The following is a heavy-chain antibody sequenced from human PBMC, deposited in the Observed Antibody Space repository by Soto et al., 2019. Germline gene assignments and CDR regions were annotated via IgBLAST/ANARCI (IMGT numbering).Heavy chain of an antibody. CDR2: INPNSGGT. V-gene: IGHV1-2*04. CDR3: ARDRFPIRITFGGDKRPASDY. D-gene: IGHD3-16*01. J-gene: IGHJ4*02. CDR1: GYTFTGYY. Sequence: VASVKVSCKASGYTFTGYYMHWVRQAPGQGLEWMGWINPNSGGTNYAQKFQGWVTMTRDTSISTAYMGLSRLRSDDTAVYYCARDRFPIRITFGGDKRPASDYWGQGTLVTVSS.